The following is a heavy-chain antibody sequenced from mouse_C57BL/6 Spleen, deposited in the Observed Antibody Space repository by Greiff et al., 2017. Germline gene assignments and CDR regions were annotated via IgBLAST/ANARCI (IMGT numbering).Heavy chain of an antibody. Sequence: VQLQQPGAELVKPGASVKLSCKASGYTFTSYWMQWVKQRPGQGLEWIGEIDPSDSYTNYNQKFKGKATLTVDTSSSTAYMQLSSLTSEDSAVYYCARLKDWYFDVWGTGTTVTVSS. CDR3: ARLKDWYFDV. CDR1: GYTFTSYW. J-gene: IGHJ1*03. V-gene: IGHV1-50*01. CDR2: IDPSDSYT.